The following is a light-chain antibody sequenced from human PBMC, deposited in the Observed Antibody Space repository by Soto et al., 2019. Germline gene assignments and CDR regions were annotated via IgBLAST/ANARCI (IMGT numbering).Light chain of an antibody. V-gene: IGKV1-5*03. CDR2: KSS. CDR3: QQYDTYPWT. J-gene: IGKJ1*01. Sequence: DIQMTQSPSTLSAFVGDRVTITCRASQSISNWLAWFQQKPGKAPKLLIYKSSNFESGVPSRFSGSGSVTEFPLTFSSLQPDDFATYYCQQYDTYPWTFGQGTKVEIK. CDR1: QSISNW.